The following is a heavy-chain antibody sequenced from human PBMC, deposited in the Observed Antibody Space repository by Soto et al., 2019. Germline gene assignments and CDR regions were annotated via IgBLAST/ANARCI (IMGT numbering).Heavy chain of an antibody. CDR3: ARAVGDCSGGSCAYYFDY. D-gene: IGHD2-15*01. CDR1: GFTFSSYG. Sequence: QVQLVESGGGVVQPGRSLRLSCAASGFTFSSYGTHWVRQAPGKGLEWVAVIWYDGSNKYYADSVKGRFTISRDNSKNTLYLQMNSLRAEDTAVYYCARAVGDCSGGSCAYYFDYWGQGTLVTVSS. V-gene: IGHV3-33*01. J-gene: IGHJ4*02. CDR2: IWYDGSNK.